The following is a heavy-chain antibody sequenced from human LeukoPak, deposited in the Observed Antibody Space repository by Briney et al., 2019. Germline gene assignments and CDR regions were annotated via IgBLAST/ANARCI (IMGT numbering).Heavy chain of an antibody. V-gene: IGHV3-21*01. CDR2: ISSSSSYI. CDR3: ARDSYDYGDYGHDY. D-gene: IGHD4-17*01. J-gene: IGHJ4*02. Sequence: GGSLRLSRAASGFTFSSYSMNWVRQAPGKGLEWVSSISSSSSYIYYADSVKGRFTISRDNAKNSLYLQMNSLRAEDTAVYYCARDSYDYGDYGHDYWGQGTLVTVSS. CDR1: GFTFSSYS.